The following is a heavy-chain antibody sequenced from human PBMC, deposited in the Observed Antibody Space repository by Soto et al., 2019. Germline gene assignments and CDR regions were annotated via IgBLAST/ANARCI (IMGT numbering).Heavy chain of an antibody. D-gene: IGHD4-17*01. CDR2: IIPIFGTA. Sequence: SVKVYCKASGGTFSSYAISWVRQAPGQVLEWMGGIIPIFGTANYAQKFQGRVTITADESTSTAYMELSSLRSEDTAVYYCARDLTTVTTWGYNWFDPWGQGTLVTVSS. J-gene: IGHJ5*02. V-gene: IGHV1-69*01. CDR1: GGTFSSYA. CDR3: ARDLTTVTTWGYNWFDP.